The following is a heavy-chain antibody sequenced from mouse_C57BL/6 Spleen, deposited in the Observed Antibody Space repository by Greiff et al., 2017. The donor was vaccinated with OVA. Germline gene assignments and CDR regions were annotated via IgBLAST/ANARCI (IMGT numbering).Heavy chain of an antibody. V-gene: IGHV1-55*01. Sequence: QVQLQQPGAELVKPGASVKMSCKASGYTFTSYWITWVKQRPGQGLEWIGDIYPGSGSTNYNEKFKSKATLTVDTSSSTAYMQLSSLTSEDAADYCGGRDPEAMDYWGQGTSVTVSS. CDR2: IYPGSGST. CDR1: GYTFTSYW. CDR3: GRDPEAMDY. J-gene: IGHJ4*01.